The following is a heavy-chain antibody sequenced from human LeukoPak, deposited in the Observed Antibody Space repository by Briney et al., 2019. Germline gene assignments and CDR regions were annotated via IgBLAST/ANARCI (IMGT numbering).Heavy chain of an antibody. CDR1: GGSISSGSYY. CDR3: ARSVLDYGGNPAIDY. D-gene: IGHD4-23*01. Sequence: MSSETLSLTCTVSGGSISSGSYYWSWIRQPAGKGLEWIGRIYTSRSTNYNPSLKSRVTISVDTSKNQFSLKLSSVTAADTAVYYCARSVLDYGGNPAIDYWGQGTLVTVSS. J-gene: IGHJ4*02. CDR2: IYTSRST. V-gene: IGHV4-61*02.